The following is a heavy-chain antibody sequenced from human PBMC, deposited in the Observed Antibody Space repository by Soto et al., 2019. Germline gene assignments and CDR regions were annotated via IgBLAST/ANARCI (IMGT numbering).Heavy chain of an antibody. CDR2: IDPSDSYT. J-gene: IGHJ6*02. CDR3: ARTGYSSSWYPSDV. CDR1: GYIFTSYW. D-gene: IGHD6-13*01. Sequence: VESLKISCKGSGYIFTSYWISCFLQMPGKGLEWMGRIDPSDSYTNYSPSFQGHVTISADKSISTAYLQWSSLKASDTAMYYCARTGYSSSWYPSDVWGQGTTVTVSS. V-gene: IGHV5-10-1*01.